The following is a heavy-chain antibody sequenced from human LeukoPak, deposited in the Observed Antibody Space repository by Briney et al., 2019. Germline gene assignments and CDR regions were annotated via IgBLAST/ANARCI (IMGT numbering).Heavy chain of an antibody. CDR2: ISSSSSYI. CDR1: GFTFSSYS. J-gene: IGHJ4*02. D-gene: IGHD2-15*01. Sequence: GGSMRLSCAASGFTFSSYSMNWVRQAPGKGLEWGSSISSSSSYIYYADSVKGRFTISRDNAKNSLYQQMNSLRAEDTAVYYCARDLTVVVVAATPPDYWGQGTLVTVSS. V-gene: IGHV3-21*01. CDR3: ARDLTVVVVAATPPDY.